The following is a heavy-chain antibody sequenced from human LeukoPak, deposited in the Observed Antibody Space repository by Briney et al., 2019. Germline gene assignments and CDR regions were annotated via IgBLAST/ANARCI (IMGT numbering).Heavy chain of an antibody. D-gene: IGHD6-13*01. CDR2: MNPNSGNT. J-gene: IGHJ6*02. V-gene: IGHV1-8*01. CDR1: GYTFTRYD. Sequence: ASVKVSCKASGYTFTRYDINWVRQATGQGLEWMGWMNPNSGNTGYAQKFQGRVTMTRNTSISTAYMELSSLRSEDTAVYYCARGLPSSSWYWALGDYYYYGMDVWGQGTTVTVSS. CDR3: ARGLPSSSWYWALGDYYYYGMDV.